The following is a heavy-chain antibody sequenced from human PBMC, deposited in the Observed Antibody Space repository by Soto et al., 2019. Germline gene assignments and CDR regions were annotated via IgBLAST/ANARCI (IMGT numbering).Heavy chain of an antibody. CDR2: IYYSGST. CDR3: ARGGGSPQHFDY. J-gene: IGHJ4*02. Sequence: QVQLQESGPGLVKPSQTLSLTCTVSGGSISSGGYYWSWIRQHQGKGLEWIGYIYYSGSTYYNPSLNSRVTISVDTSKNQFSLKLSSVTAADTAVYYCARGGGSPQHFDYWGQGTLVTVSS. V-gene: IGHV4-31*03. D-gene: IGHD1-26*01. CDR1: GGSISSGGYY.